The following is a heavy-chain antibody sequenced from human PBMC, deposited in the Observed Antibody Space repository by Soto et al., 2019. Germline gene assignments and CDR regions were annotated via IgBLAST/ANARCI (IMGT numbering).Heavy chain of an antibody. J-gene: IGHJ5*01. CDR2: INTYNGNT. CDR1: GYTFRNYG. D-gene: IGHD2-21*01. V-gene: IGHV1-18*01. CDR3: AKSPRNVVEPA. Sequence: QVQLVQSGGEVRKPGASVKVSCKASGYTFRNYGINWVRQAPGQGLEWMAWINTYNGNTDYAQKFQDRVTLTTDTSTSTAYMELRSLRSDDTAVYYCAKSPRNVVEPAWGHGTLVIVAS.